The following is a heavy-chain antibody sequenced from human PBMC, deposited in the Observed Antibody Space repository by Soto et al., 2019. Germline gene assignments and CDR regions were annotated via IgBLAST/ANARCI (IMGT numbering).Heavy chain of an antibody. Sequence: GGSLRLSCAASGFMFSVYTMNWVRQAPGKGLEWISSINSDSSSIYHADSVKGRFTISRDNAKNSVDLQMNSLRDEDTAVYYCERSYYHDSSAYYYDYWGQGALVTVSS. J-gene: IGHJ4*02. CDR1: GFMFSVYT. CDR2: INSDSSSI. D-gene: IGHD3-22*01. CDR3: ERSYYHDSSAYYYDY. V-gene: IGHV3-48*02.